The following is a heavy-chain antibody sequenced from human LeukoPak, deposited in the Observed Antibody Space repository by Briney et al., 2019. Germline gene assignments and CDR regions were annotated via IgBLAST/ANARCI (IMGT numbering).Heavy chain of an antibody. J-gene: IGHJ5*02. V-gene: IGHV4-61*05. CDR1: GGSISSSSYY. CDR3: ARHRQLVHWFDP. CDR2: IYYSGST. D-gene: IGHD6-6*01. Sequence: SETLSLTCTVSGGSISSSSYYWGWIRQPPGKGLEWIGSIYYSGSTNYNPSLKSRVTISVDASKNQFSLNLSSVTAADTAVYYCARHRQLVHWFDPWGQGVLVTVSS.